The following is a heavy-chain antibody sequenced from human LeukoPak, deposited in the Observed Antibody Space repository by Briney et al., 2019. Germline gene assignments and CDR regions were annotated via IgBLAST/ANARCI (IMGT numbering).Heavy chain of an antibody. J-gene: IGHJ5*02. CDR2: IYYSGST. Sequence: SETLSLTCTVSGGSISSYYWSWIRQPPGKGLEWIGYIYYSGSTNYNPSLKSRVTISVDTSKNQFSLKLSSVTAADTAVYYCARGGPVTTSYWFDPWGQGTLVTVSS. CDR3: ARGGPVTTSYWFDP. D-gene: IGHD4-17*01. V-gene: IGHV4-59*01. CDR1: GGSISSYY.